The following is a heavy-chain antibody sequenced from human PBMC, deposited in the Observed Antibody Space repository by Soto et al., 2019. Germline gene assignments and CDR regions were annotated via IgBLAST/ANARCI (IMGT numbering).Heavy chain of an antibody. CDR1: GFTFSSYA. CDR2: ISGSGGST. D-gene: IGHD3-22*01. J-gene: IGHJ4*02. Sequence: GGSLRLSCAASGFTFSSYAMSWVRQAPGKGLEWVSAISGSGGSTYYADSVKGQFTISRDNSKNTLYLQMNSLRAEDTAVYYCAKDPPQSSRYYYDSSGYLIWGQGTLVTVSS. V-gene: IGHV3-23*01. CDR3: AKDPPQSSRYYYDSSGYLI.